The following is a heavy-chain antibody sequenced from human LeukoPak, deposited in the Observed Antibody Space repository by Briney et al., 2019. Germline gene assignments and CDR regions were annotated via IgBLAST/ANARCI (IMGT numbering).Heavy chain of an antibody. CDR1: GWSFNDYY. CDR2: INARGDT. CDR3: ARGQVPAARGYNWFDP. J-gene: IGHJ5*02. D-gene: IGHD2-2*01. V-gene: IGHV4-34*01. Sequence: SETLSLTCAVYGWSFNDYYWNWIRQPPGKGLEWIGEINARGDTNFNPSLKSRVTISVDASKSQFSLRLTSMIAADTAVYYCARGQVPAARGYNWFDPWGQGTLDTVSS.